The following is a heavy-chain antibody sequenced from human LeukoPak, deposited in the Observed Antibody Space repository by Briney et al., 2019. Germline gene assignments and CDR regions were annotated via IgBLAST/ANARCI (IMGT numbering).Heavy chain of an antibody. D-gene: IGHD4-23*01. CDR2: IRHDESNK. CDR1: GFTFSSYG. V-gene: IGHV3-30*02. CDR3: AKDNSKYSFDY. J-gene: IGHJ4*02. Sequence: PGGSLRLSCAASGFTFSSYGMHWVRQAPGKGLEWVTFIRHDESNKYYADSVKGRFTISRDSSKNTLYLQMNSLRTEDTAVYYCAKDNSKYSFDYWGQGTLVTVTS.